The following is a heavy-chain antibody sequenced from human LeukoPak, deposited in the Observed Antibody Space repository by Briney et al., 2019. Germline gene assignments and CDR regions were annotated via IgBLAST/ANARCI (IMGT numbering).Heavy chain of an antibody. V-gene: IGHV1-69*13. D-gene: IGHD3-10*01. J-gene: IGHJ4*02. CDR1: GGTFSSYA. Sequence: SVKVPCKASGGTFSSYAISWVRQAPGQGLEWMGGIIPIFGTANYAQKFQGRVTITADESTSTAYMELSSLRSEDTAVYYCAMVRGRPHFFDYWGQGTLVTVSS. CDR2: IIPIFGTA. CDR3: AMVRGRPHFFDY.